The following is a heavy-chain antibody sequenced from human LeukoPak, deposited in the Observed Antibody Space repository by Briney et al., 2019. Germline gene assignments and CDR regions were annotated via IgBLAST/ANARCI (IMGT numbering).Heavy chain of an antibody. CDR3: ARDSVACISNSCYLPDY. CDR2: ISVYNGDT. Sequence: ASVKVYCKASGYTFNSYGISWVRQAPGQGLEWMGWISVYNGDTKYAQKLQGRVTMTIDTSTSTVYMEVRSLRSDDTAVYYCARDSVACISNSCYLPDYWGQGTLVTVSS. D-gene: IGHD2-2*01. V-gene: IGHV1-18*01. CDR1: GYTFNSYG. J-gene: IGHJ4*02.